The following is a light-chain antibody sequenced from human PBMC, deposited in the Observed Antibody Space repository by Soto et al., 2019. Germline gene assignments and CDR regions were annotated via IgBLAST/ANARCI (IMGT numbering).Light chain of an antibody. CDR3: QQRHMWPIT. CDR2: GAS. J-gene: IGKJ5*01. CDR1: QSVSSSY. Sequence: EIVLTQSPGTLSLSPGERATLSCRASQSVSSSYLAWYQQKPGQAPRLLIYGASSRATGVPDRFSGGGSGTDFTLTISSLEPEDSAVYYCQQRHMWPITFGQGTRLEI. V-gene: IGKV3D-20*02.